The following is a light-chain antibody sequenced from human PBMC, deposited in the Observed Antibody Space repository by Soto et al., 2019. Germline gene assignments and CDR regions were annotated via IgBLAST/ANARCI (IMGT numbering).Light chain of an antibody. CDR2: EVS. CDR3: SSYTTSSTRV. Sequence: QSVLTQPASVSGSPGQSITISCTGTSSDVGGYHSVSWYQQHPGIAPKLMIYEVSNRPSGVFNRFSGSKSGNTASLTISGLQAEDEADYYCSSYTTSSTRVFGGGTKLTVL. J-gene: IGLJ2*01. CDR1: SSDVGGYHS. V-gene: IGLV2-14*01.